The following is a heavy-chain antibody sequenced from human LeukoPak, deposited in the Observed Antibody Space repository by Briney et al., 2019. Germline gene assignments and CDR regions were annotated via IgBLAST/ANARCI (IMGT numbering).Heavy chain of an antibody. CDR3: ARPNVDTAMVGAFDI. CDR1: GFTFSSYW. J-gene: IGHJ6*04. V-gene: IGHV3-7*01. CDR2: IKQDGSEK. D-gene: IGHD5-18*01. Sequence: GGSLRLSCAASGFTFSSYWMSWVRQAPGKGLEWVANIKQDGSEKYYVDSVKGRFTISRDNAKNSLYLQMNSLRAEDTAVYYCARPNVDTAMVGAFDIWGKGTTVTVSS.